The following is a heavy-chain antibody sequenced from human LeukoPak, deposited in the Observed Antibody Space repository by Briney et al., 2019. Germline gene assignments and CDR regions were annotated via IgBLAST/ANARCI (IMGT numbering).Heavy chain of an antibody. CDR3: GRVAVAYGYFDY. CDR1: GYTLTELS. D-gene: IGHD6-19*01. CDR2: FDPEDGET. J-gene: IGHJ4*02. V-gene: IGHV1-24*01. Sequence: ASVTVSCKVSGYTLTELSMHWVRQAPGKGLEWMGGFDPEDGETIYAQKFQGRVTMTEDTSTDTAYMELSSLRSEDTAVYYCGRVAVAYGYFDYWGQGTLVTVSS.